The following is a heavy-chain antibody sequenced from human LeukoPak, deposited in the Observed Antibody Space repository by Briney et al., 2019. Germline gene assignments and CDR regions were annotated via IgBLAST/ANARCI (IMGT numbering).Heavy chain of an antibody. J-gene: IGHJ4*02. V-gene: IGHV1-2*02. D-gene: IGHD5-18*01. CDR2: INPNSGGT. Sequence: ASVKVSCRASGYTFTDYYMYWVRQAPGQGLDWMGWINPNSGGTGYAQKFQGRVTMTRDTSISTAYMELSRLRSDDTALYYCARDGDAVMVDFDYWGQGTLVTVSS. CDR3: ARDGDAVMVDFDY. CDR1: GYTFTDYY.